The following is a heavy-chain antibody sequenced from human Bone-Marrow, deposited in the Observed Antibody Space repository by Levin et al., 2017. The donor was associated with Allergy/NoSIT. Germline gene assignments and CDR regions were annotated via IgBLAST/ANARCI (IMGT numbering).Heavy chain of an antibody. D-gene: IGHD4-11*01. V-gene: IGHV3-33*01. Sequence: PGGSLRLSCEGSGFTFNIHGINWVRQAPGRGLEWVAGVSVGSADYYVDSMEGRFTVFRDNVKKTVYLQMNRMRVEDTAIYYCVRVADDYRPGGHYHMDVWGKGTSVTVSS. CDR1: GFTFNIHG. J-gene: IGHJ6*03. CDR3: VRVADDYRPGGHYHMDV. CDR2: VSVGSAD.